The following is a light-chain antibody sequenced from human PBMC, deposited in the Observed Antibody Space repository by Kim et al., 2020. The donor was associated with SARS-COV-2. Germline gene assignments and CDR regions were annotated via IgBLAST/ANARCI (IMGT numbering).Light chain of an antibody. CDR3: QQYESNPYT. J-gene: IGKJ2*01. V-gene: IGKV1-16*01. Sequence: SACVGGRVTITCRASQGISNYVAWFQQKPGIPPKSLIYAASSLQSGVPSRFSGSGSGTEFTLTIDSLQPEDVATYYCQQYESNPYTFGQGTKLEI. CDR1: QGISNY. CDR2: AAS.